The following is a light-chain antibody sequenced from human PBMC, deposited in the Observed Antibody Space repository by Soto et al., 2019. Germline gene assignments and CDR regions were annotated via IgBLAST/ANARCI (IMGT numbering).Light chain of an antibody. CDR1: QSVSSTY. CDR3: QQYGGSIT. CDR2: SAS. V-gene: IGKV3-20*01. J-gene: IGKJ5*01. Sequence: EIVLTQSPGTLSLSPGERATLSCRASQSVSSTYLAWYQQKPGQAPRLLIYSASSRATGVPERFSGSGSGTDFTLTISRLEPEDFAVYFCQQYGGSITFGQGTRLEIE.